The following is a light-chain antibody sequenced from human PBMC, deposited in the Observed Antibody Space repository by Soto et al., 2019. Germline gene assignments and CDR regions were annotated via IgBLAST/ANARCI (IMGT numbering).Light chain of an antibody. CDR2: DDS. Sequence: SYELTQPPSVSVAPGQTARITSGGNNMDRKSVHWYKQKPGQAPVLVVYDDSDRPSGIPERFSGSNSGNTATLTISRVEAGDEPDYYCQVWDSSSDHHYVFGAGTKVTVL. CDR3: QVWDSSSDHHYV. CDR1: NMDRKS. V-gene: IGLV3-21*02. J-gene: IGLJ1*01.